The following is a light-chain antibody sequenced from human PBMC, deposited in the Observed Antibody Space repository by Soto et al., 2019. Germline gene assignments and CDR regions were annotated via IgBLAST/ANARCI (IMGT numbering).Light chain of an antibody. Sequence: EVVMRQSPATLSVSPGESATLSCRASQGIGDTLAWYQHKPGQTPRLLIYDTSTRATGVPTRFSGSRSGAEFTLTINSLQSEDFAVYYCQPYNSWPLTFGGGTKVEIK. CDR1: QGIGDT. CDR3: QPYNSWPLT. CDR2: DTS. V-gene: IGKV3-15*01. J-gene: IGKJ4*01.